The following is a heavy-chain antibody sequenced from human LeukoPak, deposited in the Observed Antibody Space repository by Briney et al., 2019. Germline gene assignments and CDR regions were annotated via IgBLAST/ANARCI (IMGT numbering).Heavy chain of an antibody. D-gene: IGHD6-19*01. V-gene: IGHV3-48*03. CDR3: ARDRQVDGAFDY. J-gene: IGHJ4*02. Sequence: GGSLRLSCAAPGFTFGSYEMNWVRQAPGKGLEWVSYISSSGGTMYYADSVKGRFTISRDNAKNSLYLQMNSLRVEDTAVYYCARDRQVDGAFDYWGQGTLVTVTS. CDR1: GFTFGSYE. CDR2: ISSSGGTM.